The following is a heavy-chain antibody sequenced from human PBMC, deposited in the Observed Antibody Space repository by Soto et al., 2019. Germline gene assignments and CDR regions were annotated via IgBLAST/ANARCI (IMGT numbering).Heavy chain of an antibody. CDR3: TRGDRYCSGGSCPGFDY. J-gene: IGHJ4*02. CDR1: GLTIGDYA. D-gene: IGHD2-15*01. V-gene: IGHV3-49*03. Sequence: GVFMRHPNTASGLTIGDYAMRWFRQEPGKGLEWVGFIRSKAYGGTTEYAASVKGRFTISRDDSKSIAYLQMNSLKTEDTAVYYCTRGDRYCSGGSCPGFDYWGQGTLVTVSS. CDR2: IRSKAYGGTT.